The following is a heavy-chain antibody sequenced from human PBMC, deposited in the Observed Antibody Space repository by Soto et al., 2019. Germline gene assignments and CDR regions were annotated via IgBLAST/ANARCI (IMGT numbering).Heavy chain of an antibody. CDR1: GGTFSSYA. CDR2: IIPIFGTA. V-gene: IGHV1-69*13. Sequence: SVKVSCKASGGTFSSYAISWVRQAPGQGLEWMGGIIPIFGTANYAQKFQGRVTITADESTSTAYMELSSLRSEDTAVYYCAREGPTYYYDSSGYWNYWGQGTMVTVSS. CDR3: AREGPTYYYDSSGYWNY. D-gene: IGHD3-22*01. J-gene: IGHJ4*02.